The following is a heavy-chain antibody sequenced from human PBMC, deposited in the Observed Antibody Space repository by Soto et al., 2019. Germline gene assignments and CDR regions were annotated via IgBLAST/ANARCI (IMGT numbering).Heavy chain of an antibody. CDR1: GFTFSNAW. CDR3: TTDGLDLSPRLWFGEFPFDY. Sequence: GGSLRLSCAASGFTFSNAWMSWVRQAPGKGLEWVGRIKSKTDGGTTDYAAPVKGRFTISRDDSKNTLYLQMNSLKTEDTAVYYCTTDGLDLSPRLWFGEFPFDYWGQGTLVTVSS. V-gene: IGHV3-15*01. D-gene: IGHD3-10*01. CDR2: IKSKTDGGTT. J-gene: IGHJ4*02.